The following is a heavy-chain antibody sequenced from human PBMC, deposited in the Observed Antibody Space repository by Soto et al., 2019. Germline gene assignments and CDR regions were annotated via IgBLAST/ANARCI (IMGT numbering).Heavy chain of an antibody. Sequence: EVQLVESGGDLVQPGGFLRLSCATSGFTFSRYWMHWVRQVPGKGLVWVSRINSDGSSISYSDSVKGRFTISRDNAKNTLYLQMNSLRVEDTDVYYCARLPVDTITSLDDWGKGTLVTVSS. CDR3: ARLPVDTITSLDD. J-gene: IGHJ4*02. CDR1: GFTFSRYW. CDR2: INSDGSSI. V-gene: IGHV3-74*01. D-gene: IGHD3-3*01.